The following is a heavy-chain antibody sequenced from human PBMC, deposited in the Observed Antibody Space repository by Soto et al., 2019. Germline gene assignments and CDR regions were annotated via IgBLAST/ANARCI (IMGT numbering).Heavy chain of an antibody. Sequence: EVQLLESGGGLVQPGGSMRLSCAASGFIFRNQAMCWVRQGRGKGLEFVSCISGSGDEIFFLDSVKGRFAISRDNSENTLFLQMSSLRVEDTAVYYCARRGTYQWGHFDYWGQGVQVTVSS. D-gene: IGHD2-8*01. V-gene: IGHV3-23*01. CDR3: ARRGTYQWGHFDY. J-gene: IGHJ4*02. CDR1: GFIFRNQA. CDR2: ISGSGDEI.